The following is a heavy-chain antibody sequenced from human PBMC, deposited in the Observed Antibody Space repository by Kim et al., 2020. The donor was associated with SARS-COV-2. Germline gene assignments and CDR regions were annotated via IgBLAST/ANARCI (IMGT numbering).Heavy chain of an antibody. CDR1: GFTFTSYA. CDR3: TKRTSGAWPFDY. Sequence: GGSLRLSCEASGFTFTSYAMTWVRQAPGKGLEWVASIGITGGNTYYADSVKGRFTISRDNSQDTLFLHMNSLRAEDTAVYYCTKRTSGAWPFDYWCQGTPVPVSS. J-gene: IGHJ4*02. D-gene: IGHD2-2*01. V-gene: IGHV3-23*01. CDR2: IGITGGNT.